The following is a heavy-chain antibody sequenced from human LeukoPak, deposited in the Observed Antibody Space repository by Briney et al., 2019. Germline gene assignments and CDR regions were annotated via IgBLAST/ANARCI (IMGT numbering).Heavy chain of an antibody. J-gene: IGHJ4*02. CDR2: ISYDGSNK. V-gene: IGHV3-30*04. D-gene: IGHD2-2*01. CDR1: GFTFSSYA. Sequence: GGSLRLSCAASGFTFSSYAMHWVRQAAGKGLEWVAVISYDGSNKYYADSVKGRFTISRDNSKNTLYLQMNSLGAEDTAVYYCARLFRVVVPAANTHFDYWGQGTLVTVSS. CDR3: ARLFRVVVPAANTHFDY.